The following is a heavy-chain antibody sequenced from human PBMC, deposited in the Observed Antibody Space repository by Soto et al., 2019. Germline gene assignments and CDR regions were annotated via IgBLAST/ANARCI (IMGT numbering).Heavy chain of an antibody. CDR1: GFTFSDYY. CDR3: AREKTAMVTVDY. D-gene: IGHD5-18*01. J-gene: IGHJ4*02. Sequence: GGSLRLSCAASGFTFSDYYMSWIRQAPGKGLEWVSYITSSGSTIYYADSVKGRFTISRDNAKNSLYLQMNSLRAEDTAVYYCAREKTAMVTVDYWGQGTLVTVSS. V-gene: IGHV3-11*01. CDR2: ITSSGSTI.